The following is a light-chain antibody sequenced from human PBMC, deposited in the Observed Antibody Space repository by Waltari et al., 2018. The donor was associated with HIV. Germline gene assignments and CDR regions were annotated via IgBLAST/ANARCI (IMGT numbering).Light chain of an antibody. V-gene: IGKV1-33*01. CDR3: QQSDNLPYT. CDR2: DVS. CDR1: QNLRNS. J-gene: IGKJ2*01. Sequence: DIQMTQSPSSLSASVGDRVTITCRPSQNLRNSFNWYHQNTGKAPNVLVYDVSNLKSGVPSRFSGSGSGTDFTFTISSLQPEDIATYYCQQSDNLPYTFGQGTKLEIK.